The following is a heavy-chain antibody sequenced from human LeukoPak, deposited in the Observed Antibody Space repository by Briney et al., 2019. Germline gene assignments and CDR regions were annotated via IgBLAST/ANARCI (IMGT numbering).Heavy chain of an antibody. V-gene: IGHV1-18*01. CDR2: ISAYNGNT. D-gene: IGHD4-17*01. J-gene: IGHJ3*02. Sequence: SVKVSCKASGYTFTSYGISWVRQGPGQGLEWMGWISAYNGNTNYAQKLQGRVTMTTDTSTSTAYMELRRLRSDDTAVYYCALTTVTTDDAFDIWGQGTMVTVSS. CDR3: ALTTVTTDDAFDI. CDR1: GYTFTSYG.